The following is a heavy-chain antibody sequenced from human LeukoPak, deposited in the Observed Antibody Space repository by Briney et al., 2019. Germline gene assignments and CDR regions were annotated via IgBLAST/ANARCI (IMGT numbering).Heavy chain of an antibody. Sequence: GASVKVSCKASGGTFSSYAISWVRQAPGQGLEWMGGIIPIFGTANYAQKFQGRVTITADESTSTAYMELSSLRSEDTAVYYCARERITILGVVEDAFDIWGQGTMVTVSS. J-gene: IGHJ3*02. CDR3: ARERITILGVVEDAFDI. CDR1: GGTFSSYA. CDR2: IIPIFGTA. D-gene: IGHD3-3*01. V-gene: IGHV1-69*13.